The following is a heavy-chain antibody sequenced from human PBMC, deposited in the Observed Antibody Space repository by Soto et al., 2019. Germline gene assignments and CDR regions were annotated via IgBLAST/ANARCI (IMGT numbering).Heavy chain of an antibody. CDR3: AREKPYSSSWYHDY. CDR2: INHSGST. V-gene: IGHV4-34*01. J-gene: IGHJ4*02. CDR1: GGSFSGYY. Sequence: QVQLQQWGAGLLKPSETLSLTCAVYGGSFSGYYWSWIRQPPGKGLEWIGEINHSGSTNSNPSLKSRVTISVDTSKNQASLKLSSVTAADTAVYYCAREKPYSSSWYHDYWGQGTLVTVSS. D-gene: IGHD6-13*01.